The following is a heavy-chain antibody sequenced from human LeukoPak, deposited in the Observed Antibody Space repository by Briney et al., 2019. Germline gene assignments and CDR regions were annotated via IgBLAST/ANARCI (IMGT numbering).Heavy chain of an antibody. Sequence: PGGSLRLSCAASGFTFDDYAMHWVRQAPGKGLEWVSGISWNSGSIGYADSVKGRFTISRDNAKNSLYLQMNSLRAEDMALYYCAKGSRPYYYDSSGLDYWGQGTLVTVSS. J-gene: IGHJ4*02. V-gene: IGHV3-9*03. CDR3: AKGSRPYYYDSSGLDY. CDR2: ISWNSGSI. D-gene: IGHD3-22*01. CDR1: GFTFDDYA.